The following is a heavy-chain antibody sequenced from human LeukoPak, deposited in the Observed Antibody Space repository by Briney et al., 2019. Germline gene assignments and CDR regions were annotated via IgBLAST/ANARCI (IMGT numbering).Heavy chain of an antibody. Sequence: GGSLRLSCAASGFTFSSYAMSWVRQAPGKGLEWVSAISGSGRSTYYADSVKGRFTISRDNSKNTLYLQMNSLRAEDTAVYYCAKAPIAVAATPYYFDYWGQGTLVTVSS. CDR2: ISGSGRST. CDR3: AKAPIAVAATPYYFDY. D-gene: IGHD6-19*01. V-gene: IGHV3-23*01. J-gene: IGHJ4*02. CDR1: GFTFSSYA.